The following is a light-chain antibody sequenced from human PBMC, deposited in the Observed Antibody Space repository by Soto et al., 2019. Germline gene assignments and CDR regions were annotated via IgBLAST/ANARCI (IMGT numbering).Light chain of an antibody. CDR3: QQYNSYPLT. CDR1: QSISSW. Sequence: DIQMTQSPSTLSASVGDRVTITCRASQSISSWLAWYQQKPGKAPKLLIYKASTLESGVPSTFSGSGSGTEFTLTISSLQPDDFATYYCQQYNSYPLTFGQGTKVEVK. CDR2: KAS. J-gene: IGKJ1*01. V-gene: IGKV1-5*03.